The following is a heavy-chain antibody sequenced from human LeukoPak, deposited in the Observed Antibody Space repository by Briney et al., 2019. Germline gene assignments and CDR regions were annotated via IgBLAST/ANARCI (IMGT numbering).Heavy chain of an antibody. Sequence: PGRSLRLSCAASGFTFSSYAMHWVRQAPGKGLEWVAVISYDGSNKYYADSVKGRFTISRDNSKNTLYLQMNSLRAEDTAVYYCARTYYYDSSGYSFDYWGQGTLVTVSS. J-gene: IGHJ4*02. D-gene: IGHD3-22*01. V-gene: IGHV3-30-3*01. CDR3: ARTYYYDSSGYSFDY. CDR2: ISYDGSNK. CDR1: GFTFSSYA.